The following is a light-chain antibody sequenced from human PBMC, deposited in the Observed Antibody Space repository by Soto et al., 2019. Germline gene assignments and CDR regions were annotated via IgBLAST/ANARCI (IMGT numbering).Light chain of an antibody. CDR3: QSYENSRTGFYV. J-gene: IGLJ1*01. V-gene: IGLV1-40*01. CDR1: SSDIGAGFD. CDR2: GNT. Sequence: QPVLTQPPSVSRAPGQRVTISCTGSSSDIGAGFDVHWYQHLPGTAPKLLIYGNTNRPSGVPGRFSGSKSGTSASLVITGLQAEDEADYYCQSYENSRTGFYVFGTGTKLTVL.